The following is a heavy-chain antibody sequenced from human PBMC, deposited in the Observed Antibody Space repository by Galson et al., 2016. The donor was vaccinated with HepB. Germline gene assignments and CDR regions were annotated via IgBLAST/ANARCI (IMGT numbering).Heavy chain of an antibody. CDR1: GFIFGTSW. J-gene: IGHJ4*02. D-gene: IGHD4-17*01. V-gene: IGHV3-30-3*01. CDR2: ISCDGNNK. Sequence: SLRLSCAASGFIFGTSWMTWVRQAPGKGLEWLAVISCDGNNKYYADSVKGRFTISRDNSKNTLYLQMNSLRAEDTAVYYCATSYGDNYYRYFDYWGQGTLVTVSS. CDR3: ATSYGDNYYRYFDY.